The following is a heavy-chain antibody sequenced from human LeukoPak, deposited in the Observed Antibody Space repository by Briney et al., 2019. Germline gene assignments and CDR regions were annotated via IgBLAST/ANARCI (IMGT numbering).Heavy chain of an antibody. V-gene: IGHV3-23*01. CDR2: IGINGGST. CDR1: GFTISSYA. CDR3: AKRPHGFDV. J-gene: IGHJ3*01. Sequence: GGSLRLSCAASGFTISSYAMSWVRQAPGKGLEWVSGIGINGGSTYYADFVKGRFIISRDNSKNTLYLQMNSLRAEDTALYYCAKRPHGFDVWGQGTEVTVSS.